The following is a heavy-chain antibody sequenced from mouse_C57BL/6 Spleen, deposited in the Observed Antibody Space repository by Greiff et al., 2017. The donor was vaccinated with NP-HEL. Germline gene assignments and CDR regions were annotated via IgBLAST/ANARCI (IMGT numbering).Heavy chain of an antibody. D-gene: IGHD1-1*01. CDR3: ARRYYGSSGVFAY. CDR2: IDPNSGGT. J-gene: IGHJ3*01. V-gene: IGHV1-72*01. CDR1: VYTFTSYW. Sequence: QVQLQQPGAELVKPGASVKLSCKASVYTFTSYWMHWVKQRPGRGLEWIGRIDPNSGGTKYNEKFKSKATLTVDKPSSTAYMQLSSLTSEDSAVYYCARRYYGSSGVFAYWGQGTLVTVSA.